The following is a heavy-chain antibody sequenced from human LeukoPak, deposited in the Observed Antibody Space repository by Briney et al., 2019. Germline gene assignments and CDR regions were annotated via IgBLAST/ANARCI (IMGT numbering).Heavy chain of an antibody. V-gene: IGHV4-34*01. CDR1: GGSFSGYY. D-gene: IGHD2-2*01. CDR3: ARGTTDIVVVPAAIKVCFDG. CDR2: INHSGST. Sequence: PSETLSLTCAVSGGSFSGYYWSWIRQPPGKGLEWIGEINHSGSTNYNPSLKSRVTISVDTSKNQFSLKLSPVTAADTAVYYCARGTTDIVVVPAAIKVCFDGWRERTLVTV. J-gene: IGHJ4*02.